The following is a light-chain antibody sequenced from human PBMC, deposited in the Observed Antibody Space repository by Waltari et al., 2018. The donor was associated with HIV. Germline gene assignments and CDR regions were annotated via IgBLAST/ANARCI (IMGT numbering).Light chain of an antibody. CDR3: QQYAASLSIT. Sequence: EIVLTQSPGTLSLSAGERAALSCRASQTITGDYLAWYQLKPGQAPRVLIYGASTRAPGVPDRFSGSGSGTDFTLTIAKVEPEDLAVYYCQQYAASLSITFGQGTRLEIK. CDR1: QTITGDY. V-gene: IGKV3-20*01. CDR2: GAS. J-gene: IGKJ5*01.